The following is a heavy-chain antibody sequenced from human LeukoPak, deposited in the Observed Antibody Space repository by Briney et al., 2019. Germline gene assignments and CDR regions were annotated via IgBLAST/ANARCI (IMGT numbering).Heavy chain of an antibody. D-gene: IGHD3-10*01. Sequence: GGSLRLSCAASGFTFSSYWMHWVRQAPGKGLEWVADIKEDGSEKYYVDSMKGRFTISRDNAKNSLFLQMNSLRAEDTAVYYCARDYYGSGDYWGQGTLVTVSS. J-gene: IGHJ4*02. CDR2: IKEDGSEK. V-gene: IGHV3-7*04. CDR1: GFTFSSYW. CDR3: ARDYYGSGDY.